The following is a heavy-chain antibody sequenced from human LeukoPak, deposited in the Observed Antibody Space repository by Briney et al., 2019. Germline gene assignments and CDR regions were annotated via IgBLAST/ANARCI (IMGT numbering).Heavy chain of an antibody. J-gene: IGHJ5*02. CDR2: INPHSGAT. V-gene: IGHV1-2*02. CDR1: GYGFSDVY. D-gene: IGHD4-11*01. CDR3: ATSSTVTHTRDP. Sequence: ASVKVSCKASGYGFSDVYFNWVRQAPGQGLERMGWINPHSGATNYAQRFQGRVSMDASFDTAYMELSRLTSDDTAVYYCATSSTVTHTRDPWGQGTLVTVSS.